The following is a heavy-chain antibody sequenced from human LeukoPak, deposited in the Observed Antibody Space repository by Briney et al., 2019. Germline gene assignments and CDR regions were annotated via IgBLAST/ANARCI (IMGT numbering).Heavy chain of an antibody. Sequence: GGSLRLSCAASGFTFDDYAMHWVRQAPGKGPEWVSGISRNSGSIGYADSVKGRFTISRDNAKNSLYLQMNSLRAEDTALYYCAKAFYKGSGSPLDYWGQGTLVTVSS. CDR1: GFTFDDYA. CDR2: ISRNSGSI. J-gene: IGHJ4*02. D-gene: IGHD3-3*01. CDR3: AKAFYKGSGSPLDY. V-gene: IGHV3-9*01.